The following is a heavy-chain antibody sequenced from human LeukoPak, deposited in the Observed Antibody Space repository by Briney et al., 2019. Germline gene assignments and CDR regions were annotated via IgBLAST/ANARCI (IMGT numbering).Heavy chain of an antibody. J-gene: IGHJ5*02. Sequence: GGSLRLSCAASGVTFNNDALSWGRHAPGKGREWVSAIIDSGVSTYYAESVKGRVTISRDNSQNTLYLPMNRMRAEDTAVHYCAKGDGYNYANWFDPWGPGTLVTVSS. CDR3: AKGDGYNYANWFDP. D-gene: IGHD5-24*01. V-gene: IGHV3-23*01. CDR1: GVTFNNDA. CDR2: IIDSGVST.